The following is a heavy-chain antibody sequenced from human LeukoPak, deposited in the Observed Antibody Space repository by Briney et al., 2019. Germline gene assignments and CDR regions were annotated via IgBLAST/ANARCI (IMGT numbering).Heavy chain of an antibody. CDR1: GYTFSNYG. Sequence: GASVKVSCKASGYTFSNYGISWVRQAPGQGLEWMGWISAYNGNTYYAQKFQGRVTMTTDTPTNTAYMELRSLRSDDAAVYYCARDRYYFDGSDYYFFDYWGQGALVTVSS. J-gene: IGHJ4*02. V-gene: IGHV1-18*01. CDR3: ARDRYYFDGSDYYFFDY. CDR2: ISAYNGNT. D-gene: IGHD3-22*01.